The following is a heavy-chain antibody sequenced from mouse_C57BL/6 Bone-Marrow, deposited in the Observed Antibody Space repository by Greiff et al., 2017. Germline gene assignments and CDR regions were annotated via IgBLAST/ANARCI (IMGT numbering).Heavy chain of an antibody. D-gene: IGHD2-4*01. CDR2: ISYSGST. V-gene: IGHV3-1*01. CDR3: ARGEGLRRGFAY. J-gene: IGHJ3*01. Sequence: EVKLVESGPGMVKPSQSLSLTCTVTGYSITSGYDWHWIRHFPGNKLEWMGYISYSGSTNYNPSLKSRISITHDTSKNHFFLKLNSVTTEDTATYYCARGEGLRRGFAYWCQGTLVTVSA. CDR1: GYSITSGYD.